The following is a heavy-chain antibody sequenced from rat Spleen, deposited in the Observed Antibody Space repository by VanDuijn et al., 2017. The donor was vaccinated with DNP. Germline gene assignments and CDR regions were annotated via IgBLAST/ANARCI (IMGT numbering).Heavy chain of an antibody. CDR1: GFSLTSNS. Sequence: QVQLKESGPGLVQPSQTLSLTCTVAGFSLTSNSVHWVRQSPGKGLMWMGTIWTSGRTNYNSAVQSRLSLSRDTSKSQVFLKMNSLEAEDTAMYFCARNYGLMDAWGQGISVTVSS. J-gene: IGHJ4*01. D-gene: IGHD1-11*01. CDR3: ARNYGLMDA. CDR2: IWTSGRT. V-gene: IGHV2-1*01.